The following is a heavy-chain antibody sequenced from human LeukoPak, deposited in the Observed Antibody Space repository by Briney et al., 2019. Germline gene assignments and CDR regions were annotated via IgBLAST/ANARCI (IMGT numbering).Heavy chain of an antibody. CDR2: ISFDGNHK. CDR3: ARDFCTGGSCPIDY. Sequence: PGGSLRLSCAASGFSFTSYAMHWVRQAPGKGLEWVAVISFDGNHKYYADSVKGRCTISRDNSKNTLYLQMNSLRPEDTAVYNCARDFCTGGSCPIDYWGQGTLVTVSS. V-gene: IGHV3-30*04. D-gene: IGHD2-15*01. CDR1: GFSFTSYA. J-gene: IGHJ4*02.